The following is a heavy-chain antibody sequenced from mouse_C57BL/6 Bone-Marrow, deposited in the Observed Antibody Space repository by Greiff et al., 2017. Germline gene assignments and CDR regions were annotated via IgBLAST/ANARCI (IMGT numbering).Heavy chain of an antibody. CDR1: GYTFTGYW. CDR3: ASFYYGTCFYYYAMDY. V-gene: IGHV1-9*01. CDR2: ILPGSGST. Sequence: VHLVESGAELMKPGASVKLSCKATGYTFTGYWIEWVKQRPGHGLEWIGEILPGSGSTNYNEKFKGKATFTADTSSNTAYMQLSSLTTEDSAIYYCASFYYGTCFYYYAMDYWGQGTSVTVSS. D-gene: IGHD2-1*01. J-gene: IGHJ4*01.